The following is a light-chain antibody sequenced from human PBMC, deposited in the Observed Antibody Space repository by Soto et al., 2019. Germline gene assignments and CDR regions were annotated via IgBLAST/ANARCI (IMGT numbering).Light chain of an antibody. Sequence: EIVMTQSPVTLSVSPGERGTLSCRASQSVSSNLAWYQQKPGQAPRLLIYGASTRATGIPARFSGSGSGTEFTLTISSLQSEDFVIYYCLQHNSYPWTFGQGTKVEIK. J-gene: IGKJ1*01. CDR1: QSVSSN. V-gene: IGKV3-15*01. CDR2: GAS. CDR3: LQHNSYPWT.